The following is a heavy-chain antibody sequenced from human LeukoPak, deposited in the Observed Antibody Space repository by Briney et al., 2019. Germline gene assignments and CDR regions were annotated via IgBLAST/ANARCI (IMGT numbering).Heavy chain of an antibody. D-gene: IGHD3-3*01. CDR3: ARALTLERITILNWFDP. CDR1: GYTFTGYY. CDR2: INPNSGGT. V-gene: IGHV1-2*02. J-gene: IGHJ5*02. Sequence: GASVKVSCKASGYTFTGYYMHWVRQAPGQGLEWMGWINPNSGGTNYAQKFQGRVTITADESTSTAYMELSSLRSEDTAVYYCARALTLERITILNWFDPWGQGTLVTVSS.